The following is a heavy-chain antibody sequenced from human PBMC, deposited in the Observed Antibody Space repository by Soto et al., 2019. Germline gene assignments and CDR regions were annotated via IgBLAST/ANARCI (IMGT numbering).Heavy chain of an antibody. J-gene: IGHJ6*02. CDR2: IKQDGSEK. D-gene: IGHD2-2*01. CDR3: ARDRMGVVPAARTSYYYYGMDV. CDR1: GFTFSSYW. V-gene: IGHV3-7*01. Sequence: EVQLVESGGGLVQPGGSLRLSCAASGFTFSSYWMSWVRQAPGKGLEWVANIKQDGSEKYYVDSVKGRFTISRDNAKNSLYLQMNSLRAEDTAVYYCARDRMGVVPAARTSYYYYGMDVWGQGTTVTVSS.